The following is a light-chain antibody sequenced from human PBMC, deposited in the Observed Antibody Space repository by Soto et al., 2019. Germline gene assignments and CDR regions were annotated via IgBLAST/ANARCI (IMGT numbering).Light chain of an antibody. CDR2: DAS. V-gene: IGKV3-11*01. CDR3: QLRSSWPRT. Sequence: IVLTHSPATLSLSPGERGTLSCRASESVTDYLAWYQQKPGQAPRLLIYDASNRATGIPARFSGSGSGTDFTLTISSLEPEDFVVYCCQLRSSWPRTFGQGTKVDI. CDR1: ESVTDY. J-gene: IGKJ1*01.